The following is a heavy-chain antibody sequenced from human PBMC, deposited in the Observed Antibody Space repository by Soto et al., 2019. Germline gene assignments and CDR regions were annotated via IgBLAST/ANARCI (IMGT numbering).Heavy chain of an antibody. Sequence: GGSLRLSCAASGFTFSIYAMSWVRQAPGKGLEWVSVISGSGDITYYGDSVKGRFTVSRDNSKTTLFLQMNSLRAEDTALYYCARHRSGALYYYDMDVWGQGTTVTVSS. J-gene: IGHJ6*02. CDR2: ISGSGDIT. CDR3: ARHRSGALYYYDMDV. V-gene: IGHV3-23*01. CDR1: GFTFSIYA. D-gene: IGHD2-15*01.